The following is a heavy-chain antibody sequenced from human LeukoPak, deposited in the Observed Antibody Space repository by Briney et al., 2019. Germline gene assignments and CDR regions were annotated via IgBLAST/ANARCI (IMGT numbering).Heavy chain of an antibody. Sequence: SETLSLTCTASGGSISSSSYYWGWIRQPPGKGLEWIGSIYYSGSTYYNPSLKSRVTISVDTSKNQFSLKLSSVTAADTAVYYCGTGTTFFFGCWGQGTLVTVSS. V-gene: IGHV4-39*07. CDR1: GGSISSSSYY. J-gene: IGHJ4*02. CDR2: IYYSGST. CDR3: GTGTTFFFGC. D-gene: IGHD1-1*01.